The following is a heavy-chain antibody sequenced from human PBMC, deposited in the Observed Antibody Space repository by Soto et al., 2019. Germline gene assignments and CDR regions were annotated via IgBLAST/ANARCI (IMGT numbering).Heavy chain of an antibody. V-gene: IGHV1-69*04. CDR1: GGTFSSYT. Sequence: GASVKVSCKASGGTFSSYTSSWVRQAPGQGLEWMGRIIPILGIANYAQKFQGRVTITADKSTSTAYMELSSLRSEDTAVYYCARDLREGYCSGGSCYSTPPNQGYWGQGTLVTVSS. CDR3: ARDLREGYCSGGSCYSTPPNQGY. J-gene: IGHJ4*02. D-gene: IGHD2-15*01. CDR2: IIPILGIA.